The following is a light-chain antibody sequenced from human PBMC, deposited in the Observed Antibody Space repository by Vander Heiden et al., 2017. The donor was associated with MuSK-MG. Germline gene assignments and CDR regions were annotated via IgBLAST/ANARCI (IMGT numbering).Light chain of an antibody. CDR3: QSYDSSLSVV. CDR2: GNS. V-gene: IGLV1-40*01. CDR1: SSNIGAGYD. Sequence: QSVLTQPPSVSGAPGQRVNISCTGSSSNIGAGYDVHWYQQLPGTPPKLLIYGNSNRPSGVPDRFSGSKSGTSASLAITGLQAEDEADYYCQSYDSSLSVVFGGGTKLTVL. J-gene: IGLJ2*01.